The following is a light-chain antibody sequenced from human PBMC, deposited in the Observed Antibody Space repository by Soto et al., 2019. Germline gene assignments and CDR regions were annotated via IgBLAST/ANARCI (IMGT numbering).Light chain of an antibody. CDR1: SSDVGLYDY. CDR2: AVS. CDR3: SSYTSDSSYV. V-gene: IGLV2-14*01. Sequence: SVLTQPASVSGSPGQSITISCTGTSSDVGLYDYVSWYQQHPGKAPHLMIYAVSNRPSGVSNRFSASKSGNTASLFISGLQAEDEADYYCSSYTSDSSYVFGSGTKVTVL. J-gene: IGLJ1*01.